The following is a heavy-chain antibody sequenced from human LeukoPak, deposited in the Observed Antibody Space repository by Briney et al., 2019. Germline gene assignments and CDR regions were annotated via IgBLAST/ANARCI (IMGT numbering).Heavy chain of an antibody. J-gene: IGHJ4*02. CDR2: IYYSGST. CDR1: GGSISSSSYY. D-gene: IGHD3-22*01. Sequence: SETLSLTCTVSGGSISSSSYYWGWIRQPPGKGLEWIGSIYYSGSTYYNPSLKSRVTISVDTSKNQFSLKLSSVTAADTAVYYCAGGPRYYDSSGYYYGLGIGYWGQGTLVTVSS. CDR3: AGGPRYYDSSGYYYGLGIGY. V-gene: IGHV4-39*01.